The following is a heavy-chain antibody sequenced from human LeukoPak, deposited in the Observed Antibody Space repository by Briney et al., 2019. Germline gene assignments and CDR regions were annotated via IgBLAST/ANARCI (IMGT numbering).Heavy chain of an antibody. CDR1: GGSISSYY. V-gene: IGHV4-59*01. CDR2: IYYSGST. D-gene: IGHD6-13*01. Sequence: SETLSLTCTVSGGSISSYYWSWIRQPPGKGLEWIGYIYYSGSTNYNPSLKSRVTISVDTSKNQFSLKLSSVTAADTAVYYCARLKPDSSPNWFDPWGQGTLVTVSS. CDR3: ARLKPDSSPNWFDP. J-gene: IGHJ5*02.